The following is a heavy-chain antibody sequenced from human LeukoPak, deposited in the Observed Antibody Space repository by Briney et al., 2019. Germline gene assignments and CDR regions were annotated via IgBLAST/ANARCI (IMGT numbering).Heavy chain of an antibody. CDR2: ISGSGGST. D-gene: IGHD3-10*01. J-gene: IGHJ6*03. Sequence: PGGSLRLSCAASGFTFSSYAMSWVRQAPGKGLEWVSAISGSGGSTYYADSVKGRFTISRDNSKNTLYLQMNSLRAEDTAVYYCAKSHYYGSGSYCYYMDVWGKGTTVTVSS. CDR3: AKSHYYGSGSYCYYMDV. V-gene: IGHV3-23*01. CDR1: GFTFSSYA.